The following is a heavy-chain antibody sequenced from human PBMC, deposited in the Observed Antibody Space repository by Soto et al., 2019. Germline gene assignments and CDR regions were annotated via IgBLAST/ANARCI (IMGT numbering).Heavy chain of an antibody. CDR1: GGSISSSSYY. CDR3: ARAQTLMDV. Sequence: SETLSLTCTVSGGSISSSSYYWGWIRQPPGKGLEWIGSIYYSGITYYNPSLKSRVTISVDTSKNQFSLKLSSVTAADTAVYYCARAQTLMDVWGQGTTVTVSS. J-gene: IGHJ6*02. V-gene: IGHV4-39*01. CDR2: IYYSGIT.